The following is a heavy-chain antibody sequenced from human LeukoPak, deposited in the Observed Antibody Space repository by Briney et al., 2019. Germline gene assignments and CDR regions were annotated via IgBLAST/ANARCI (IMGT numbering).Heavy chain of an antibody. CDR2: INPNSGGT. V-gene: IGHV1-2*02. CDR3: ARDAHPLGITMVRGVILDAFDI. D-gene: IGHD3-10*01. J-gene: IGHJ3*02. Sequence: ASVKVSCKASGYTFTGYYMHWVRQAPGQGLEWMGWINPNSGGTNYAQKFQGRVTMTRDTSISTAYMELSRLRSDDTAVYYCARDAHPLGITMVRGVILDAFDIWGQGTMVTVSS. CDR1: GYTFTGYY.